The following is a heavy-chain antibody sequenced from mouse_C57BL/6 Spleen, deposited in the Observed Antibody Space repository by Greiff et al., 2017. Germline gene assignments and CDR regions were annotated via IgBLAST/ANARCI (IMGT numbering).Heavy chain of an antibody. Sequence: QVQLQQPGAELVKPGASVKLSCKASGYTFTSYWMHWVKQRPGQGLEWIGMIHPNSGSTNYNEKFKSKATLTVDKSSSTAYMQLSSLTSEDSAVYYCAREVVATDFDGWGTGTTGTVSS. D-gene: IGHD1-1*01. CDR2: IHPNSGST. CDR3: AREVVATDFDG. CDR1: GYTFTSYW. J-gene: IGHJ1*03. V-gene: IGHV1-64*01.